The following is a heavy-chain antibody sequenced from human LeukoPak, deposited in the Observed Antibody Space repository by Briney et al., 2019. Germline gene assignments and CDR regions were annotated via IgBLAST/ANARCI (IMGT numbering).Heavy chain of an antibody. CDR1: GFTFSAFA. Sequence: GRSLRLSCAASGFTFSAFAMTWVRQAPGKGLEWVSTITDDGYNTYSADSVQGRFTISRDNSRNTLYLHIDSLRVEDTATYYCARGTTDLDYWGQGTRVIVSS. CDR3: ARGTTDLDY. V-gene: IGHV3-23*01. J-gene: IGHJ4*02. CDR2: ITDDGYNT.